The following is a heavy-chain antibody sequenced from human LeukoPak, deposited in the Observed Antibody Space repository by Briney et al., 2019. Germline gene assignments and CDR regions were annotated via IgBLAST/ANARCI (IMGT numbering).Heavy chain of an antibody. D-gene: IGHD2-2*01. Sequence: SVNVSCKASGGTFSSYAISWVRQAPGQGLEWMGRIIPILGIANYAQKFQGRVTITADKSTSTAYMELSSRRSQDTAVYYWARDLKRVPAAEDYGIDVWGQGTTVTVSS. J-gene: IGHJ6*02. CDR2: IIPILGIA. V-gene: IGHV1-69*04. CDR1: GGTFSSYA. CDR3: ARDLKRVPAAEDYGIDV.